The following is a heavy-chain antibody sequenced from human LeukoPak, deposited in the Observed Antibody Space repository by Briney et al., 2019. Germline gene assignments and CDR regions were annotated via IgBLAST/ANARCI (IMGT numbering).Heavy chain of an antibody. J-gene: IGHJ6*03. V-gene: IGHV4-4*09. CDR1: GGSISSYY. D-gene: IGHD3-22*01. CDR2: IYTSGST. CDR3: ARLGYYDSSGEYYYYYMDV. Sequence: SETLSLTCTVSGGSISSYYWNWIRQPPGKGLEWIGSIYTSGSTNYNPSLRSRVTISVDTSKNQFSLTLSSVTAADTAVYYCARLGYYDSSGEYYYYYMDVWGKGTTVTVSS.